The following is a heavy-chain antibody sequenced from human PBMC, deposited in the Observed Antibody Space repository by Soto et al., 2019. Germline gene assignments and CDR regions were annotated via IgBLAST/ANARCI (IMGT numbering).Heavy chain of an antibody. Sequence: PGGSLRLSCAASGFTFSSYGMHWVRQAPGKGLEWVAVISYDGSNKYYADSVKGRFTISRDNSKNTLYLQMNSLRSDDADVYFCARDVKAARPCWFDPWGQGTLVTVSS. CDR3: ARDVKAARPCWFDP. J-gene: IGHJ5*02. CDR1: GFTFSSYG. CDR2: ISYDGSNK. D-gene: IGHD6-6*01. V-gene: IGHV3-30*03.